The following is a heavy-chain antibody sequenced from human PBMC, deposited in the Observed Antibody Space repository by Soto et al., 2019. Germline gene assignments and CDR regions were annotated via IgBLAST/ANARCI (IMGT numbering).Heavy chain of an antibody. CDR1: GDSVSSTTAA. CDR2: TYYRSKWYS. V-gene: IGHV6-1*01. Sequence: SPTLSLPGAISGDSVSSTTAAWSWIRQSPSRGLEWLGRTYYRSKWYSDYAVSVKSRLTINPDTSKNQYSLQLNSVTPEDTAVYYCARGSYYSGWVWGQGTLVTVSS. CDR3: ARGSYYSGWV. D-gene: IGHD6-19*01. J-gene: IGHJ4*02.